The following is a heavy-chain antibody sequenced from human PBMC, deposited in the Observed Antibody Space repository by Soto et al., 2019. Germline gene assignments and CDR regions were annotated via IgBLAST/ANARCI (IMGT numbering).Heavy chain of an antibody. V-gene: IGHV3-53*01. CDR3: AKDFNDYGGSFDP. CDR1: GFTVSSTY. D-gene: IGHD4-17*01. J-gene: IGHJ5*02. Sequence: PGGSLRLSCAASGFTVSSTYLTWVRQAPGKGLEWVAIRYTGTDTVYADSVKGRFTISRDSSKNTLYLQMNSLRAEDTAVYYCAKDFNDYGGSFDPWGQGTLVTVSS. CDR2: RYTGTDT.